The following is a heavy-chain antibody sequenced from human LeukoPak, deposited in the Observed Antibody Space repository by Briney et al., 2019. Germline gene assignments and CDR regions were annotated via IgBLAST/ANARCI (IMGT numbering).Heavy chain of an antibody. CDR3: ARDLVLVTAIRRYYYYYGMDL. CDR2: INPNSGGT. CDR1: GYTFTGYY. D-gene: IGHD2-21*02. J-gene: IGHJ6*02. Sequence: ASVKVSCKASGYTFTGYYMHWVRQAPGQGLEWMGWINPNSGGTNYAQKFQGRVTMTRDTSISTAYMELSRLRSDDTAVYYCARDLVLVTAIRRYYYYYGMDLWGQGTTVTVSS. V-gene: IGHV1-2*02.